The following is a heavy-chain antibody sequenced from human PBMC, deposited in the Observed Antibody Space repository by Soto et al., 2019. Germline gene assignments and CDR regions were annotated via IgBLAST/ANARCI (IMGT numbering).Heavy chain of an antibody. Sequence: ASETLSLTCTVSGGSISIYYWSWIRQPPGKGLEWIGYIYYSGSTNYNPSLKSRVTISVDTSKNQFSLKLSSVTAADTAVYYCARDRYDFWSAHYFDDWGQGTLVTVSS. CDR3: ARDRYDFWSAHYFDD. CDR1: GGSISIYY. V-gene: IGHV4-59*01. J-gene: IGHJ4*02. CDR2: IYYSGST. D-gene: IGHD3-3*01.